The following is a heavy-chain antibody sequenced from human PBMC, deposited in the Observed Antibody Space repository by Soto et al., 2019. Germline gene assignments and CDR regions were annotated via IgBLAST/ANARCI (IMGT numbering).Heavy chain of an antibody. CDR3: ARADRSDAFDI. CDR2: IYYSGST. Sequence: QVQLQESGPGLVKPSQTLSLTCTVSGGSISSGGYYWSWIRQHPGKGLEWIGYIYYSGSTYYHPSLKRRVTISVDTHKNQFSLKLSSVTAADTAVYYCARADRSDAFDIWGQGTMVAVSS. J-gene: IGHJ3*02. CDR1: GGSISSGGYY. V-gene: IGHV4-31*03.